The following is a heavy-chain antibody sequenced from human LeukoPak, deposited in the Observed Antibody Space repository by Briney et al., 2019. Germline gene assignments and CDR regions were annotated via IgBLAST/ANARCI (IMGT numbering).Heavy chain of an antibody. CDR1: GGSISSYY. CDR3: AIDSSGYYDAFDI. CDR2: IYYSGST. V-gene: IGHV4-59*01. D-gene: IGHD3-22*01. Sequence: SETLSLTCTVSGGSISSYYWSWIRQPPGKGLEWIGYIYYSGSTNYNPSLKSRVTISVDTSKNQFSLKLSSVTAADTAVYYCAIDSSGYYDAFDIWGQGTIVTVSS. J-gene: IGHJ3*02.